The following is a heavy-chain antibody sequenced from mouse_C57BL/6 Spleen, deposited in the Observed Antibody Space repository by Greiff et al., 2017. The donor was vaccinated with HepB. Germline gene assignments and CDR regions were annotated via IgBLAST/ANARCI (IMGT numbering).Heavy chain of an antibody. CDR1: GFTFSSYT. CDR2: ISGGGGNT. Sequence: EVQVVESGGGLVKPGGSLKLSCAASGFTFSSYTMSWVRQTPEKRLEWVATISGGGGNTYYPDSVKGRFTISRDNAKNTLYLQMSSLRSEDTALYYCARQRFAYWGQGTLVTVSA. J-gene: IGHJ3*01. V-gene: IGHV5-9*01. CDR3: ARQRFAY.